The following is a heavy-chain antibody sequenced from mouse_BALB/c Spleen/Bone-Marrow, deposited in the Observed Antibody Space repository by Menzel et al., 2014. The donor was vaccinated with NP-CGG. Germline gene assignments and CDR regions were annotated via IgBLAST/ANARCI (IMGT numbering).Heavy chain of an antibody. D-gene: IGHD2-3*01. Sequence: QVQLQQPGAELVKPGAPVKLSCKASGYTFTSYWMNWVKQRPGRGLEWIGRIDPSDSETHYNQKFKDKATLTVDKSSSTAYIQLSSLTSEDSVVYYCARSHGYYPYWYFDVWGAGTTVTVSS. CDR1: GYTFTSYW. CDR2: IDPSDSET. V-gene: IGHV1-69*02. CDR3: ARSHGYYPYWYFDV. J-gene: IGHJ1*01.